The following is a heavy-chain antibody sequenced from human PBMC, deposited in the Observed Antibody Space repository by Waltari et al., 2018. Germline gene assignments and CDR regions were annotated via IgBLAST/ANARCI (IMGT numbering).Heavy chain of an antibody. CDR3: ARDSGGTIFGVGNWFDP. D-gene: IGHD3-3*01. CDR1: GFTFSSYS. J-gene: IGHJ5*02. Sequence: EMQLVESGGGLVKPGESLRLSCAASGFTFSSYSMNWVRQRPGKGLEWVASISGDGRYVYYADSVKGRLTVSSDKAKNVLFLQVSSLTVEDTAVYYCARDSGGTIFGVGNWFDPWGQGTLVSVSS. CDR2: ISGDGRYV. V-gene: IGHV3-21*02.